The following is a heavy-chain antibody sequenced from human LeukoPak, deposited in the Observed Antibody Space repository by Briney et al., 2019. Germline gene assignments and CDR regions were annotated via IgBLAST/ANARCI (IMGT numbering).Heavy chain of an antibody. J-gene: IGHJ4*02. Sequence: GRSLRLSCAASGFTFDDYAMHWVRQAPGKGLEWVSGISWNSGSIGYADSVKGRFTISRDNAKNSLYLQMNSLRAEDTALYYCAKDKDSSGYYIDYWGQGTLVTVSS. D-gene: IGHD3-22*01. V-gene: IGHV3-9*01. CDR3: AKDKDSSGYYIDY. CDR1: GFTFDDYA. CDR2: ISWNSGSI.